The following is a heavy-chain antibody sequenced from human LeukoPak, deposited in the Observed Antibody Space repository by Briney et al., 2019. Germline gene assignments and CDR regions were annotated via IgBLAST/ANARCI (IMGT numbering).Heavy chain of an antibody. Sequence: GGSLRLSCAASRFTFSSYAMTWVRQAPGKGLDWVSTISDSGDTAFYADSVRGRFTISRDNSKNTLYLQLNSLRVEDTAVYYCAKAGTYYYDSSGYYSGYYFDYWGQGTLVTVSS. CDR1: RFTFSSYA. CDR3: AKAGTYYYDSSGYYSGYYFDY. J-gene: IGHJ4*01. CDR2: ISDSGDTA. D-gene: IGHD3-22*01. V-gene: IGHV3-23*01.